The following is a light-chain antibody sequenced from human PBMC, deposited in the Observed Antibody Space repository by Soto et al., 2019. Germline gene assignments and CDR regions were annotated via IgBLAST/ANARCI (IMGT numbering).Light chain of an antibody. CDR3: QQYGGYPIT. CDR1: QSVTTR. CDR2: GAS. V-gene: IGKV3-20*01. J-gene: IGKJ5*01. Sequence: IVLTQSPGTRSLYPGERVTLSCRASQSVTTRLAWYQHKNGQAPTIPMSGASNMDSGVPVRFSGSGSGTDFTLTITRLEPEDFELYYCQQYGGYPITFGLGTRLEIK.